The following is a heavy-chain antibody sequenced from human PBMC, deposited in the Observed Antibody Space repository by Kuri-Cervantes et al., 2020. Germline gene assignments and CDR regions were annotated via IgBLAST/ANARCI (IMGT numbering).Heavy chain of an antibody. V-gene: IGHV3-30*18. CDR3: AKDRLSYSSSWDDAFDI. CDR2: ISYDGSNK. CDR1: GFTFSSYG. D-gene: IGHD6-13*01. Sequence: GGSLRLSCAASGFTFSSYGMHWVRQAPGKGLEWVAVISYDGSNKCYADSVKGRFTISRDNSKNTLYLQMNSLRAEDTAVYYCAKDRLSYSSSWDDAFDIWGQGTMVTVSS. J-gene: IGHJ3*02.